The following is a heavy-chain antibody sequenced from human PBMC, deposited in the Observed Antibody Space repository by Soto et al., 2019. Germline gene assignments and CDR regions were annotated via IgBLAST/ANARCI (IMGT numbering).Heavy chain of an antibody. D-gene: IGHD3-3*01. CDR2: IYWDDDK. CDR1: GFSLSTSGVG. V-gene: IGHV2-5*02. CDR3: AHTKNTPYYDFWSGPNWFDP. Sequence: SGPTLVNPTQTLTLTCTFSGFSLSTSGVGVGWIRQPPGRALEWLALIYWDDDKRYSPSLKSRLTITKDTSKNQVVLTMTNMDPVDTATYYCAHTKNTPYYDFWSGPNWFDPWGQGTLVTVSS. J-gene: IGHJ5*02.